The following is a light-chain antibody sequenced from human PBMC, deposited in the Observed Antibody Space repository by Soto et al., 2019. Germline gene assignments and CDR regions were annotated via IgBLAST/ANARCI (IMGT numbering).Light chain of an antibody. J-gene: IGLJ2*01. V-gene: IGLV2-8*01. CDR1: SSDVGGYNY. CDR2: EVS. Sequence: QSALTQPPSASGSPGQSVTISCTGTSSDVGGYNYVSWYQQHPGKAPKLMIYEVSKRPSGVPDRFSGSKSGNTASLTVSGLQAEAAADYYCSSYAGSNNLGVFGGGTKLTVL. CDR3: SSYAGSNNLGV.